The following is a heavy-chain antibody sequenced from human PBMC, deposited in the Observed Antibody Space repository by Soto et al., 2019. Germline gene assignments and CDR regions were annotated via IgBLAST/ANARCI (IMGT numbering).Heavy chain of an antibody. CDR2: FDPEDGET. CDR3: ATGPIVVVPAAIASPFAY. J-gene: IGHJ4*02. D-gene: IGHD2-2*01. CDR1: GYTLTELS. Sequence: GASVKVSCKVSGYTLTELSMHWVRQAPGKGLEWMGGFDPEDGETIYAQKFQGRVTMTEDTSTDTAYMELSSLRSEDTAVYYCATGPIVVVPAAIASPFAYWGQGTLVTVSS. V-gene: IGHV1-24*01.